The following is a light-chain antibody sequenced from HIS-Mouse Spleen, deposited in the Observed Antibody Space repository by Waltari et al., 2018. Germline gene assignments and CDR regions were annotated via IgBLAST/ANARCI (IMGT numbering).Light chain of an antibody. J-gene: IGLJ2*01. CDR1: SSDVGGYNY. V-gene: IGLV2-8*01. Sequence: QSALTQPPSASGSPGQSVTISCTGTSSDVGGYNYVPWYQQHPGKAPKLMIYEVSKRPSWVPDRVSGSKSGNTASLTVSGLQAEDEADYYCSSYAGSNNFVVFGGGTKLTVL. CDR2: EVS. CDR3: SSYAGSNNFVV.